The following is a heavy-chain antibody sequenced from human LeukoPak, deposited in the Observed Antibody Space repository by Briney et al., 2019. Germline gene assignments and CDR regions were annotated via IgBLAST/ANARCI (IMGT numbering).Heavy chain of an antibody. J-gene: IGHJ6*04. CDR2: IKQDGSEK. Sequence: PGGSLRLSCAASRFTFSSYWMSWVRQAPGKGLEWVANIKQDGSEKYYVDSVKGRFTISRDNAKNSLYLQMNSLRAEDTAVYYCAELGITMIRGVWGKGTTVTISS. CDR1: RFTFSSYW. CDR3: AELGITMIRGV. V-gene: IGHV3-7*01. D-gene: IGHD3-10*01.